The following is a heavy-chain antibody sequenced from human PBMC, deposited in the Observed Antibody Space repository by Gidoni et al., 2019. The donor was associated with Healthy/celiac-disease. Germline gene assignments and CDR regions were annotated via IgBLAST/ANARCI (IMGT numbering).Heavy chain of an antibody. CDR3: ASTSIAARRSYYGMDV. Sequence: QVQLVQSGAEVKKPGSSVKVSCKASGGTFSSYAISWVRQAPGQGLEGMGGIIPIFGTANYAQKFQGRVTITADKSTSTAYMELSSLRSEDTAAYYCASTSIAARRSYYGMDVWGQGTTVTVSS. V-gene: IGHV1-69*06. D-gene: IGHD6-6*01. CDR1: GGTFSSYA. J-gene: IGHJ6*02. CDR2: IIPIFGTA.